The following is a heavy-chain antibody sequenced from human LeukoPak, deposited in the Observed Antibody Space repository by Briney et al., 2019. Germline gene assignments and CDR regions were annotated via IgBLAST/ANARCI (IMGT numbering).Heavy chain of an antibody. CDR2: MNPNSGNT. V-gene: IGHV1-8*03. D-gene: IGHD4-17*01. Sequence: ASVKVSCKASGYTFTNYYMHWVRQAPGQGLEWMGWMNPNSGNTGYAQKFQGRVTITRNTSISTAYMELSSLRSEDTAVYYCARAENGDLFDYWGQGTLVTVSS. J-gene: IGHJ4*02. CDR3: ARAENGDLFDY. CDR1: GYTFTNYY.